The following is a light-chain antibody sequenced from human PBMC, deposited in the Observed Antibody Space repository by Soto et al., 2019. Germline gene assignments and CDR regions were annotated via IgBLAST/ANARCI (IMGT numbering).Light chain of an antibody. CDR1: SSDVGYYDY. CDR3: CSYAGTYSEV. J-gene: IGLJ2*01. V-gene: IGLV2-11*01. CDR2: DVN. Sequence: QSVLTQPRSVSGSPGQSVTISCTGTSSDVGYYDYVSWYQQHPGKAPKLMIYDVNKRPSGVPDRFSGSKSGNTASLTIFGLQAEDEADYYCCSYAGTYSEVFGGGTKLTVL.